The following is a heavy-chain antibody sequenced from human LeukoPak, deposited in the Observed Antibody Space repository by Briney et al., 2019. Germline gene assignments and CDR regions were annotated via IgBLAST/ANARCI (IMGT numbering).Heavy chain of an antibody. J-gene: IGHJ6*02. CDR3: ARVLRDIVVVPAATPTDYYGMDV. CDR1: GYTFTGYY. Sequence: ASVKVSCKASGYTFTGYYMHWVRQAPGQGLEWMGRINPNSGGTNYAQKFQGRVTMTRDTSISTAYMELSRLRPDDTAVYYCARVLRDIVVVPAATPTDYYGMDVWGQGTTVTVSS. D-gene: IGHD2-2*01. V-gene: IGHV1-2*06. CDR2: INPNSGGT.